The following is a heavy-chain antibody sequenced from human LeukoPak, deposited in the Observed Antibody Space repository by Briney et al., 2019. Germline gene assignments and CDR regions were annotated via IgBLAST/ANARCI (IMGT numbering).Heavy chain of an antibody. D-gene: IGHD1-7*01. CDR1: GGSISSGGYY. J-gene: IGHJ4*02. CDR3: ARARTGTTPNFDY. Sequence: SETLSLTCTVSGGSISSGGYYWSWIWQPPGKGLEWIGYIYHSGSTYYNPSLKSRVTISVDRSKNQFSLKLSSVTAADTAVYYCARARTGTTPNFDYWGQGTLVTVSS. V-gene: IGHV4-30-2*01. CDR2: IYHSGST.